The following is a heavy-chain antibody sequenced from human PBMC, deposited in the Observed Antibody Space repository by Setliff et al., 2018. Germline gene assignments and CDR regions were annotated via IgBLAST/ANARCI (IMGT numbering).Heavy chain of an antibody. Sequence: GESLKISCKGSGYSFSTCWIGWVRQMPGKGLEWMGIIYPGDSITRYSPSFQGQVTISVDKSINTAYLQWSSLRASDTAIYYCARHDPNYGDALDYWGQGTMVTVSS. J-gene: IGHJ4*03. CDR1: GYSFSTCW. CDR3: ARHDPNYGDALDY. CDR2: IYPGDSIT. V-gene: IGHV5-51*01. D-gene: IGHD4-17*01.